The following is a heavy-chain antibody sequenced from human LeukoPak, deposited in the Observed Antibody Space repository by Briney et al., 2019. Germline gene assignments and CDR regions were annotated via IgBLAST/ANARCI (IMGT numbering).Heavy chain of an antibody. D-gene: IGHD7-27*01. J-gene: IGHJ4*02. CDR2: IKQDGSEK. V-gene: IGHV3-7*01. CDR3: ARDTTGDPDY. Sequence: GGSLRLSCAAPGFTFSSYWMSWVRQAPGKGLEWVANIKQDGSEKYYVNSVKGRFTISRDNAKNSLYLQMNSLRAEDTAVYYCARDTTGDPDYWGQGTLVTVSS. CDR1: GFTFSSYW.